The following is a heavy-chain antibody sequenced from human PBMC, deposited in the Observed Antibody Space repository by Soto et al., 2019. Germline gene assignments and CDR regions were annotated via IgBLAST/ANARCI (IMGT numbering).Heavy chain of an antibody. J-gene: IGHJ3*02. CDR3: ATSRPPFSSWDQNAFDI. CDR2: ISGSGGST. V-gene: IGHV3-23*01. CDR1: GFTFSSYA. D-gene: IGHD6-13*01. Sequence: GGSLRLSCAASGFTFSSYAMSWVRQAPGKGLEWVSAISGSGGSTYYADSVKGRFTISRDNSKNTLYLQMNSLRAEDTAVYYCATSRPPFSSWDQNAFDIWGQGTMVTV.